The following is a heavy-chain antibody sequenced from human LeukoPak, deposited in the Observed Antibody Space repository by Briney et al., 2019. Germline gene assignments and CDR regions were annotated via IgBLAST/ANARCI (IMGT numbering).Heavy chain of an antibody. CDR2: ISGSGGST. CDR3: AKWGSYPKDY. J-gene: IGHJ4*02. Sequence: GASVKVSCKASGFTFSSYAMSWVRQAPGKGLEWVSAISGSGGSTYYADSVKGRFTISRDNSKNTLYLQMNSLRAEDTAVYYCAKWGSYPKDYWGQGTLVTVSS. D-gene: IGHD1-26*01. CDR1: GFTFSSYA. V-gene: IGHV3-23*01.